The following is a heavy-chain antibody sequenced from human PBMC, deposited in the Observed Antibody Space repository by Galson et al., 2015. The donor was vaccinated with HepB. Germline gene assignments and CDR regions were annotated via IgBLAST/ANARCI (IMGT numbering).Heavy chain of an antibody. CDR1: GYTFTGYY. CDR2: INPNSGGT. Sequence: SVKVSCKASGYTFTGYYMHWVRQAPGQGLEWMGWINPNSGGTNYAQKFQGRVTMTRDTSISTAYMELSRLRSDDTAVYYCARATAPGGYYYYYMDVWGKGTTVTVSS. D-gene: IGHD4-17*01. V-gene: IGHV1-2*02. J-gene: IGHJ6*03. CDR3: ARATAPGGYYYYYMDV.